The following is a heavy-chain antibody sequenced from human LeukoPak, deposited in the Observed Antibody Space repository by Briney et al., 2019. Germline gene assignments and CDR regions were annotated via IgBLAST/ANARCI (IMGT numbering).Heavy chain of an antibody. CDR3: ARAGSHRNSGYDY. Sequence: GGSLRLSCAASGFTFSSYSMNWVRQAPGKGLEWVSSISSRSSYIYYADSVKGRFTISRDNAKNSPYLQMNSLRAEDTAVYYCARAGSHRNSGYDYWGQGTLVTVSS. J-gene: IGHJ4*02. CDR1: GFTFSSYS. CDR2: ISSRSSYI. D-gene: IGHD5-12*01. V-gene: IGHV3-21*01.